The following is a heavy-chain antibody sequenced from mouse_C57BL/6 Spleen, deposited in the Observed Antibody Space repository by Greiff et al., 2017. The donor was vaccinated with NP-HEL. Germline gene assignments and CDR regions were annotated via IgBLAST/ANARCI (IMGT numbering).Heavy chain of an antibody. CDR1: GYTFTDYE. Sequence: QVQLKQSGAELVRPGASVTLSCKASGYTFTDYEMHWVKQTPVHGLEWIGAIDPETGGTAYNQKFKGKAILTADKSSSTAYMELSSLTSEDSAVYYCTRNYYCSSHAMDYWGQGTSVTVSS. D-gene: IGHD1-1*01. J-gene: IGHJ4*01. CDR2: IDPETGGT. CDR3: TRNYYCSSHAMDY. V-gene: IGHV1-15*01.